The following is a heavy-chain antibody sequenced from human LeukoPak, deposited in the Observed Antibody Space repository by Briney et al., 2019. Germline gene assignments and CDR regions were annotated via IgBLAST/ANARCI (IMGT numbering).Heavy chain of an antibody. Sequence: SETLSLTCTVSGGSVSSYYWSWIRQPPEKGLECIGYIYYTGSTNYSPSLKSRLTMSVDTSKNQVSLYLTSVTAADTAMYFCARSFSEKFYFESWGQGTLVTVSS. CDR1: GGSVSSYY. V-gene: IGHV4-59*08. CDR3: ARSFSEKFYFES. D-gene: IGHD1-26*01. J-gene: IGHJ4*02. CDR2: IYYTGST.